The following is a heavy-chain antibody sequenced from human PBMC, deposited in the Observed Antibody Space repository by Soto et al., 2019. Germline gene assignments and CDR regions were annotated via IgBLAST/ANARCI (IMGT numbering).Heavy chain of an antibody. Sequence: QVQLVQSGAEVKKPGSSVKVSCKASGGTFGSYAITWVRRAPGQGLEWLGGIIPILNSAAYAQKFHGRFIITADEVTNTAYMELSSLRFDDTAVYYCAREAPYCSSAACPKFYDMDVWGQGTTVTVAS. V-gene: IGHV1-69*01. CDR2: IIPILNSA. CDR1: GGTFGSYA. D-gene: IGHD2-2*01. CDR3: AREAPYCSSAACPKFYDMDV. J-gene: IGHJ6*02.